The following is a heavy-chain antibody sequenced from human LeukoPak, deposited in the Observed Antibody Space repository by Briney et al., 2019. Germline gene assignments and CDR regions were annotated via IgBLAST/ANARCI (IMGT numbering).Heavy chain of an antibody. CDR2: IFSGGTT. CDR3: ATSPPDYDLDY. Sequence: PGGSLRLSCAASGFTVSSKYMSWVRQAPGKGLEWVSVIFSGGTTFYADSVKGRFTISRDNSKNTLYLQMNSLRAEDTAVYYCATSPPDYDLDYWGQGTLVTVSS. CDR1: GFTVSSKY. D-gene: IGHD4-17*01. J-gene: IGHJ4*02. V-gene: IGHV3-66*01.